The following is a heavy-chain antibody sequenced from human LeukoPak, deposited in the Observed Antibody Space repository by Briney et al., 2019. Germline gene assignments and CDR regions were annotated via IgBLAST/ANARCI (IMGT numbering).Heavy chain of an antibody. V-gene: IGHV3-23*01. CDR3: AKGDDILTGYLSYFDY. CDR2: IGGSGGNT. J-gene: IGHJ4*02. CDR1: GFTFSSYT. Sequence: GGSLRLSCAASGFTFSSYTMSWVRQAPGKGVEWVSSIGGSGGNTYSADSVKGRFTISRDNSKNTLYLQMNSLRAEDTAVYYCAKGDDILTGYLSYFDYWGQGTLVTVSS. D-gene: IGHD3-9*01.